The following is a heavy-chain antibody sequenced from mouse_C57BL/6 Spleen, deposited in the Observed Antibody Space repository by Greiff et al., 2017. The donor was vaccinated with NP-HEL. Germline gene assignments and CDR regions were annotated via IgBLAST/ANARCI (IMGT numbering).Heavy chain of an antibody. CDR1: GYTFTDYN. Sequence: VHVKQSGPELVKPGASVKIPCKASGYTFTDYNMDWVKQSHGKSLEWIGDINPNNGGTIYNQKFKGKATLTVDKSSSTAYMELRSLTSEDTAVYYCARYPAYYSNYEGYFDVWGTGTTVTVSS. CDR2: INPNNGGT. D-gene: IGHD2-5*01. V-gene: IGHV1-18*01. CDR3: ARYPAYYSNYEGYFDV. J-gene: IGHJ1*03.